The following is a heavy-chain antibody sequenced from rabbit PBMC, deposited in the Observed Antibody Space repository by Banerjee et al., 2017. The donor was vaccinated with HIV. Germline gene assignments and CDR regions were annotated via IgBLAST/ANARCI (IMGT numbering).Heavy chain of an antibody. Sequence: QLEESGGGLVKPEGSLTLTCTASGFSFSNIYYMCWVRQAPGKGLEWIGCINTGSRNAYYASWVISRFTISKTSSTTVPLQMTSLTAADTATYFCARDLAGAIGWNFNLWGPGTLVTVS. CDR3: ARDLAGAIGWNFNL. D-gene: IGHD4-1*01. V-gene: IGHV1S45*01. J-gene: IGHJ4*01. CDR1: GFSFSNIYY. CDR2: INTGSRNA.